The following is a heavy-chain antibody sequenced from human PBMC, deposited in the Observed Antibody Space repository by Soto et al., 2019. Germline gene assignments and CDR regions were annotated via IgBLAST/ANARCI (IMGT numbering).Heavy chain of an antibody. CDR3: AHRLCDSSCYWDVGFFDY. V-gene: IGHV2-5*02. J-gene: IGHJ4*02. CDR1: GFSLRTNGVG. Sequence: QITLKESGPTLVKPTQTLTLTCTFSGFSLRTNGVGVGWIRQPPGKALECLALIYWDNDKRYNPSLKSRLSVTNDXXNXQXXLTMTNMDPEDTGTYFCAHRLCDSSCYWDVGFFDYWGQGALVTVSS. CDR2: IYWDNDK. D-gene: IGHD2-15*01.